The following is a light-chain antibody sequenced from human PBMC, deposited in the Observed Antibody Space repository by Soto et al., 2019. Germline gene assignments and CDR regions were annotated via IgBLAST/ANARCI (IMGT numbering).Light chain of an antibody. J-gene: IGKJ3*01. V-gene: IGKV1-5*03. CDR2: KAS. CDR1: QIISSW. Sequence: DIQMTQSPSTLSASVGDRVTITCRASQIISSWLAWYQQKPGKAPKLLIYKASSLESGVPSRFSGSGSGTEFTLTISSLQPDDFAIYYCQQYNTYPFTFGPGTKVDIK. CDR3: QQYNTYPFT.